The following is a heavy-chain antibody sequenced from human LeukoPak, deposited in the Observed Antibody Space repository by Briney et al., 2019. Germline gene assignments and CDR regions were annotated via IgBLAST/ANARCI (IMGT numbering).Heavy chain of an antibody. D-gene: IGHD3-22*01. J-gene: IGHJ4*02. Sequence: SVKVSCKASGGTFSSYAISWVRQAPGQGLEWMGGIIPIFGTANYARKFQGRVTITTDESTSTAYMELSSLRSEDTAVYYCARATWNHEYDSSGYRFDYWGQGTLVTVSS. CDR3: ARATWNHEYDSSGYRFDY. CDR2: IIPIFGTA. CDR1: GGTFSSYA. V-gene: IGHV1-69*05.